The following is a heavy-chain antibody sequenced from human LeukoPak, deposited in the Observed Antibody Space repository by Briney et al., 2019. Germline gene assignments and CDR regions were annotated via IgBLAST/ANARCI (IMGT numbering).Heavy chain of an antibody. CDR2: ISGNGAGT. CDR1: GFTFSSHA. J-gene: IGHJ4*02. Sequence: PGGSLRLSCTPSGFTFSSHAMSWVRQAPGKGLEWVSGISGNGAGTYYGDSVKGRFTISRDNSKNTLYLQMNSLRAEDTAVYYCAKASLNYDFWSGHLYYFDYWGQGTLVTVSS. V-gene: IGHV3-23*02. D-gene: IGHD3-3*01. CDR3: AKASLNYDFWSGHLYYFDY.